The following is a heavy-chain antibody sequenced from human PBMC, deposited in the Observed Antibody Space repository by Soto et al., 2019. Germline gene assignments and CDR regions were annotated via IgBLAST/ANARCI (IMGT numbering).Heavy chain of an antibody. CDR1: GDSVSSNSAA. J-gene: IGHJ6*02. V-gene: IGHV6-1*01. Sequence: SQTLSLTCAISGDSVSSNSAAWNWIRQSPSRGLEWLGRTYYRSKWYNDYAVSVKSQITINPDTSKNQFSLQLNSVTPEDTAVYYCARERVYCSSTSCSPGSYYYYGMDVWGQGTTVTVSS. CDR3: ARERVYCSSTSCSPGSYYYYGMDV. D-gene: IGHD2-2*01. CDR2: TYYRSKWYN.